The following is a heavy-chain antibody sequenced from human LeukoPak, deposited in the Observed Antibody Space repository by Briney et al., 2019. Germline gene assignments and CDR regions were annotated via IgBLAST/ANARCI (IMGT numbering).Heavy chain of an antibody. J-gene: IGHJ4*02. V-gene: IGHV4-59*01. CDR3: ATYDFWSGYYFDY. CDR2: IYYSGST. Sequence: SETLSLTCTVSGGSISSYYWSWIRQPPGKGLEWIGYIYYSGSTNHNPSLKSRVTISVDTSKNQFSLKLSSVTAADTAVYYCATYDFWSGYYFDYWGQGTLVTVSS. CDR1: GGSISSYY. D-gene: IGHD3-3*01.